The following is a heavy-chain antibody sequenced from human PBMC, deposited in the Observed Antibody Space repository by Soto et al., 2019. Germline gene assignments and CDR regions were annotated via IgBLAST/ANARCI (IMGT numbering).Heavy chain of an antibody. CDR2: IHCSGTT. CDR1: GTSISSYY. V-gene: IGHV4-59*01. Sequence: LSLTCTVSGTSISSYYWSWIRQPPGKGLEWVANIHCSGTTNYNPSLASRVTLSVDTSKNQFSLKMTSVTAADRAMYFCARYNSYAIDYWGRGTLVTVSS. D-gene: IGHD2-8*01. CDR3: ARYNSYAIDY. J-gene: IGHJ4*02.